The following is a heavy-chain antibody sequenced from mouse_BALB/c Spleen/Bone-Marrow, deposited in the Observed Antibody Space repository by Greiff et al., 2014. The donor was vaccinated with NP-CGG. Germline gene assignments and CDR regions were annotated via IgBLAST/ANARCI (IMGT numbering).Heavy chain of an antibody. Sequence: VHVKQSGPELEKPGASVKISCKASGYSFTGYNMNWVKQSNGKSLEWIGNIDPSYGGTSYNQKFKGKATLTVDKSFGTAYMQLKSLTSEDSAVYYCARMDYYGHWGQGTLVTVSA. D-gene: IGHD1-2*01. CDR2: IDPSYGGT. J-gene: IGHJ3*01. CDR3: ARMDYYGH. CDR1: GYSFTGYN. V-gene: IGHV1-39*01.